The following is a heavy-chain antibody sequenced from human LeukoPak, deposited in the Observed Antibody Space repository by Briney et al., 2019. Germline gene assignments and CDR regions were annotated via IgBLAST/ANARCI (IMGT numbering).Heavy chain of an antibody. CDR3: ARGEMAIIEDAFDI. CDR2: IYYSGST. D-gene: IGHD5-24*01. Sequence: SETLSLTCTVSGGSVSSGSYYWSWIRQPPGKGLEWIGYIYYSGSTNYNPSLKSRVTISVDTSKNQFSLKLSSVTAADAAVYYCARGEMAIIEDAFDIWGQGTMVTVSS. CDR1: GGSVSSGSYY. V-gene: IGHV4-61*01. J-gene: IGHJ3*02.